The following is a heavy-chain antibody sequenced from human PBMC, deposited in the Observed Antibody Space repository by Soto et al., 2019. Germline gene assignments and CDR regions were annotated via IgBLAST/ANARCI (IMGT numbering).Heavy chain of an antibody. V-gene: IGHV3-11*01. Sequence: GGSLRLSCAASGFTFSDSYMSWIRQAPGKGLEWISYITFSGNTVYYADSLKGRFTISRDNAKNSLYLQMNRLRAEDTAVYYRARVSWREKYGMDVWGQGTTVTVSS. CDR2: ITFSGNTV. CDR3: ARVSWREKYGMDV. CDR1: GFTFSDSY. J-gene: IGHJ6*02.